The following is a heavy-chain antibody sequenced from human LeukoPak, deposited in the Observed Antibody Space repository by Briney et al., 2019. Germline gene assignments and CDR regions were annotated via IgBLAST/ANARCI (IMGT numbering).Heavy chain of an antibody. CDR3: ARVKKRITMVRGAVSYWFDP. V-gene: IGHV4-61*01. J-gene: IGHJ5*02. CDR1: GGSISSGNYY. D-gene: IGHD3-10*01. Sequence: PSETLSLTCTVSGGSISSGNYYWSWIRQPPGTGLEWIGYIYYSGSTNYNPSLKSRVTISVDTSKNQFSLKLSSVTAADTAVYYCARVKKRITMVRGAVSYWFDPWGQGTLVTVSS. CDR2: IYYSGST.